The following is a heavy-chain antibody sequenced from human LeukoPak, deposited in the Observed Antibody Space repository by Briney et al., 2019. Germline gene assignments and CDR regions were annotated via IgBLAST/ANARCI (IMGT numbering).Heavy chain of an antibody. CDR3: AGARGWEFSS. J-gene: IGHJ5*02. V-gene: IGHV3-7*01. D-gene: IGHD1-26*01. Sequence: GGSLRLSCAASGFTFSSYWMGWVRQAPGMGLEWVATIKQDGSEKYYLDSVKGRFTISRDNAKNSLFLQMNSLRAEDTAVYYCAGARGWEFSSWGQGTLVTVFS. CDR2: IKQDGSEK. CDR1: GFTFSSYW.